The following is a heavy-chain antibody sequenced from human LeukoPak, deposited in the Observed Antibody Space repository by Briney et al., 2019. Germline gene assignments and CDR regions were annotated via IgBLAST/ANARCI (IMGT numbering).Heavy chain of an antibody. CDR2: ISSSSYI. D-gene: IGHD5-12*01. CDR3: AREGGSDAFDI. Sequence: GGSLRLSCAASGFTFSSYSMNWVRQAPGKGLDWVSSISSSSYIYYADSVKGRFTISRDNAKNSLYLQMNSLRAEDTAVYYCAREGGSDAFDIWGQGTMVTVSS. V-gene: IGHV3-21*01. J-gene: IGHJ3*02. CDR1: GFTFSSYS.